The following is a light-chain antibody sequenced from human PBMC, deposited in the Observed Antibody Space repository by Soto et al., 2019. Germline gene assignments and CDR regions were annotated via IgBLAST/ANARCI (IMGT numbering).Light chain of an antibody. CDR2: DAS. V-gene: IGKV3-20*01. J-gene: IGKJ5*01. CDR1: QSVSSSY. Sequence: EIVLTQSPGTLSLSPGERATLSCRASQSVSSSYLAWYQQKPGQAARLLIYDASNRATGIPARFSGIGSGTDGTINLCRLEPEDGAVYDGQQYGSSPITFGQGTRREIK. CDR3: QQYGSSPIT.